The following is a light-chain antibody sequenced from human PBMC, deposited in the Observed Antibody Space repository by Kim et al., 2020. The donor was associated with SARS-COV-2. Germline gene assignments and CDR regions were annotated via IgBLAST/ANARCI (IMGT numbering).Light chain of an antibody. J-gene: IGLJ2*01. CDR2: ENN. CDR1: SSNIGSNY. Sequence: QLVLTQPPSASGTPGQRVTISCSGSSSNIGSNYVAWYQQLPGTAPRLLIYENNQRPSGVPDRFSGSKSGTSASLAISGLRSEDEADYYCAVWDDSLSGKVFGGGTQLTVL. CDR3: AVWDDSLSGKV. V-gene: IGLV1-47*01.